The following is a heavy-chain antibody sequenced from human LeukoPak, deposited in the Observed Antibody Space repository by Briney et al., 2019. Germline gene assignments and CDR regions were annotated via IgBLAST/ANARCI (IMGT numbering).Heavy chain of an antibody. J-gene: IGHJ6*02. D-gene: IGHD2-2*01. Sequence: QSGGSLRLSCAASGFTFSSYWMHWVRHAPGKGLVWVSRINSDGSSTSYADSVKGRFTISRDNAKNTLYLQMNSLRAEDTAVYYCARVNCSSTSCYTYYYYYGMDVWGQGTTVTVSS. CDR2: INSDGSST. CDR1: GFTFSSYW. CDR3: ARVNCSSTSCYTYYYYYGMDV. V-gene: IGHV3-74*01.